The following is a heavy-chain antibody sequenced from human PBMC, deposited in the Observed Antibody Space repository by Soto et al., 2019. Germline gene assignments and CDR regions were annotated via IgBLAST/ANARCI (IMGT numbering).Heavy chain of an antibody. CDR3: AKDQWNLLNDY. CDR2: ISRSGGST. V-gene: IGHV3-23*01. CDR1: GFTFSNYA. Sequence: GGSLSLSCAASGFTFSNYAMSWVRQAPGKGLEWVSAISRSGGSTDYADSVKGRFTISRDNSKNTLYLQMNSLRAEDTAIYYCAKDQWNLLNDYWGLGTLVTVSS. D-gene: IGHD1-1*01. J-gene: IGHJ4*02.